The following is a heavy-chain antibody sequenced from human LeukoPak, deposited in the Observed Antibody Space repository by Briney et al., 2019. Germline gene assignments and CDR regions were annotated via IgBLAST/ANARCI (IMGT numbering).Heavy chain of an antibody. CDR3: AREGKQQLVDWFDP. D-gene: IGHD6-13*01. CDR1: GGSIDSAGYY. J-gene: IGHJ5*02. Sequence: SETLSLTCAVSGGSIDSAGYYWTWVRQHPGKGLEWIGYIYYSESTYYNPSLKSRVTISVDTSKNQFSLKLSSVTAADTAVYYCAREGKQQLVDWFDPWGQGTLVTVSS. V-gene: IGHV4-31*11. CDR2: IYYSEST.